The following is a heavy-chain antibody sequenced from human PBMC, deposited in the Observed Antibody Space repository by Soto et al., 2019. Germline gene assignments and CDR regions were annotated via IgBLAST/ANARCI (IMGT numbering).Heavy chain of an antibody. CDR2: ISYDGSNK. V-gene: IGHV3-30*04. J-gene: IGHJ4*02. CDR3: ARDRYYYDSSGYLFDY. D-gene: IGHD3-22*01. Sequence: QVQLVESGGGVVQPGRSLRLSCAASGFTFSSYAMHWVRQAPGKGLEWVAVISYDGSNKYYADSVKGRFTISRDNSKNTLYLQMNSLRAEDTAVYYCARDRYYYDSSGYLFDYWGQGTLVTVSS. CDR1: GFTFSSYA.